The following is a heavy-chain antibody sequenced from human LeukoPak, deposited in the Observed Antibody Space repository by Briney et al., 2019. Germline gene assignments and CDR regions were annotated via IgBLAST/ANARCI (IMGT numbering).Heavy chain of an antibody. CDR1: GVSISSHY. D-gene: IGHD3-3*01. V-gene: IGHV4-59*11. J-gene: IGHJ4*02. CDR2: IYYSGST. CDR3: ARGPTGDDFWSGSFDY. Sequence: SETLSLTCTVSGVSISSHYWSWIRQPPGKGLEWIGYIYYSGSTNYNPSLKSRVTISVDTSKNQFSLKLSSVTAADTAVYYCARGPTGDDFWSGSFDYWGQGTLVTVSS.